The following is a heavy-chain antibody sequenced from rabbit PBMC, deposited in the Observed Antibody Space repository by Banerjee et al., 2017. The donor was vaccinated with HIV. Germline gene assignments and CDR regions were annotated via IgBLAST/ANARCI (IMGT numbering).Heavy chain of an antibody. CDR3: ARALDGGAGYVGYNL. J-gene: IGHJ4*01. CDR1: GFSFSSNV. V-gene: IGHV1S40*01. CDR2: IGTSSGNT. D-gene: IGHD6-1*01. Sequence: QSLEESGGDLVKPGASLTLTCTASGFSFSSNVMCWVRQAPGKGLEWIACIGTSSGNTYYASWAKGRFTISKTSSTTVTLQMTSLTAADTATYFCARALDGGAGYVGYNLWGPGTLVTVS.